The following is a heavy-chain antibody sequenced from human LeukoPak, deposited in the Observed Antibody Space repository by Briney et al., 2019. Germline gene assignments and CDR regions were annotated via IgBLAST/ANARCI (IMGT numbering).Heavy chain of an antibody. Sequence: PSETLSLTCTVSGDSTSTYYWSWMRQPPGKGLEWIGYVHYSGTTNCNPSLKSRVTISVDASKNQFSLKLTSLTAADTAVYYCARPGSGYTASGAFDIWGQGTMVTVSS. CDR1: GDSTSTYY. CDR3: ARPGSGYTASGAFDI. CDR2: VHYSGTT. D-gene: IGHD5-18*01. V-gene: IGHV4-59*08. J-gene: IGHJ3*02.